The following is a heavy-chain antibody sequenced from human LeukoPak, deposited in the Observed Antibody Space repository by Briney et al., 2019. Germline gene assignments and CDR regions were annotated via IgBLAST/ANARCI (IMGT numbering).Heavy chain of an antibody. CDR2: IGTAGDT. Sequence: GGSLRLSCAASGFTFNSYDMHWVRHTTGKGLEWVSTIGTAGDTFYPGSVKGRFTISRENAKNSLYLQMNSLRAGDTAVYYCVRDGGYCSSGSCQDYYYYGMDVWGQGTTVTVSS. V-gene: IGHV3-13*01. D-gene: IGHD2-15*01. CDR1: GFTFNSYD. J-gene: IGHJ6*02. CDR3: VRDGGYCSSGSCQDYYYYGMDV.